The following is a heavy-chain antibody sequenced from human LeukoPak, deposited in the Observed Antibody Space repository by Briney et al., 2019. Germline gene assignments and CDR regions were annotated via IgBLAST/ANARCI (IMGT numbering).Heavy chain of an antibody. D-gene: IGHD3-22*01. V-gene: IGHV1-69*04. CDR2: IIPILGIA. CDR1: GGTFSSYA. Sequence: ASVKVSCKASGGTFSSYAISWVRQAPGQGLEWMGRIIPILGIANYAQKFQGRVTITADKSTSTAYMELSSLRSEDTAVYYCAKTGHYYDSSGLSDAFDIWGQGTMVTVSS. CDR3: AKTGHYYDSSGLSDAFDI. J-gene: IGHJ3*02.